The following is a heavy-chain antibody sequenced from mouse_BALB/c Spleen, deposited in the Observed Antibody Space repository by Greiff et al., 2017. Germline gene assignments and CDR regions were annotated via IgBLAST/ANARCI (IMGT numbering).Heavy chain of an antibody. CDR1: GFTFSSFG. CDR3: ARGGYGSSYDWYFDV. J-gene: IGHJ1*01. Sequence: EVHLVESGGGLVQPGGSRKLSCAASGFTFSSFGMHWVRQAPEKGLEWVAYISSGSSTIYYADTVKGRFTISRDNPKNTLFLQMTSLRSEDTAMYYCARGGYGSSYDWYFDVWGAGTTVTVSS. D-gene: IGHD1-1*01. V-gene: IGHV5-17*02. CDR2: ISSGSSTI.